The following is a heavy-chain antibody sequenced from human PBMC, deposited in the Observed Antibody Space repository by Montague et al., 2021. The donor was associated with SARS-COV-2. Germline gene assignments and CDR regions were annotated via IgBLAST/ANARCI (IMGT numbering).Heavy chain of an antibody. CDR1: GFTFSSYS. CDR2: ISSGSSYI. V-gene: IGHV3-21*01. Sequence: SLRLSCAASGFTFSSYSMNWVRQAPGKGLEWVSSISSGSSYIYYADSVEGRFTISRDNAKNSLYLQMNSLRAEDTAVYYCARDDFRIAAAVFDYWGQGTLVTVSS. J-gene: IGHJ4*02. CDR3: ARDDFRIAAAVFDY. D-gene: IGHD6-13*01.